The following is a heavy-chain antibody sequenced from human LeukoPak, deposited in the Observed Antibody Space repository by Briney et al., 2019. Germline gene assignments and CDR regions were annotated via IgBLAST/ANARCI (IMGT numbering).Heavy chain of an antibody. D-gene: IGHD3-22*01. Sequence: SETLSLTCAVYGGSFSGYYWSWIRQPPGKGLEWIGEINHSGSTNYNPSLKSRVTISVDTSKNQFSLKLSSVTAADTAVYYCARDTRLKKYYYDSSGYPRGYFQHWGQGTLVTVSS. V-gene: IGHV4-34*01. J-gene: IGHJ1*01. CDR2: INHSGST. CDR1: GGSFSGYY. CDR3: ARDTRLKKYYYDSSGYPRGYFQH.